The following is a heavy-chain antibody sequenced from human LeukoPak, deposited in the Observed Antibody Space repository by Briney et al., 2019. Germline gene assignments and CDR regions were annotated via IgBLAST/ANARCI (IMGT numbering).Heavy chain of an antibody. J-gene: IGHJ6*02. V-gene: IGHV1-69*13. CDR3: ASRMITMGYYYYGMDV. CDR1: GGTFSSYA. CDR2: IIPIFGTA. Sequence: GASVKVSCKASGGTFSSYAISWVRQAPGQGLEWMGGIIPIFGTANYAQKFQGRVTITADESTSTAYMELSSLRSEDTAVYYCASRMITMGYYYYGMDVWGQGTTVTVSS. D-gene: IGHD3-16*01.